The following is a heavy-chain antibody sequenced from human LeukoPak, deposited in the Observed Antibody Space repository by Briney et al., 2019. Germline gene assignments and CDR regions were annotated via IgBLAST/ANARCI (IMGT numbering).Heavy chain of an antibody. CDR1: GFTFSTYA. CDR3: AKSDCGGDCHLLDY. Sequence: TGGSLRLSCAASGFTFSTYAMSWVRQAPGKGLEWVSHFGGSGGTIYYADSVRGRFTISRDNSKNTLYLQMNSLRAEDTGVYYCAKSDCGGDCHLLDYWGQGTLVTVSS. V-gene: IGHV3-23*01. CDR2: FGGSGGTI. J-gene: IGHJ4*02. D-gene: IGHD2-21*02.